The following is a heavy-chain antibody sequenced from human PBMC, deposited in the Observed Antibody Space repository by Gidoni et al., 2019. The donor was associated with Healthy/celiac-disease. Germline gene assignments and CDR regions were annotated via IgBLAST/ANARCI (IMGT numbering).Heavy chain of an antibody. CDR2: IWYDGSNK. CDR3: ARDFEQQPTY. J-gene: IGHJ4*02. V-gene: IGHV3-33*01. Sequence: QVQLVESGGGVVQPGRSLRLSCAASGFNFSSYGMHWVRQAPGKGLEWVAVIWYDGSNKYYADSVKGRFTISRDNSKNTLYLQMNSLRAEDTAVYYCARDFEQQPTYWGQGTLVTVSS. CDR1: GFNFSSYG. D-gene: IGHD6-13*01.